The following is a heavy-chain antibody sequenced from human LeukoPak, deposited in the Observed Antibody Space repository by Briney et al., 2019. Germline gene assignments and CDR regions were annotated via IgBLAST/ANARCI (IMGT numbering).Heavy chain of an antibody. J-gene: IGHJ5*02. D-gene: IGHD3-10*01. V-gene: IGHV5-51*01. CDR2: IYPGDSDT. Sequence: GESLKISCKGSGYSFSSYWIGWVRQMPGKGLEWMGIIYPGDSDTKYSPSFQGQVTISADESISTAYLQWSSLKASDTAMYYCARMWVYGSGSYYNGNWFDPWGQGTLVTVSS. CDR3: ARMWVYGSGSYYNGNWFDP. CDR1: GYSFSSYW.